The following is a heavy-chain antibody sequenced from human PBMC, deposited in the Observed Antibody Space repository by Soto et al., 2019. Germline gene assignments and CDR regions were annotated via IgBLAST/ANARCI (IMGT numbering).Heavy chain of an antibody. D-gene: IGHD3-3*01. V-gene: IGHV4-4*02. CDR3: ATGNVDSMLES. CDR2: IYHGGGT. Sequence: QLQLQESGPGLVKPSGTLSVTCSVSGGSISSRDWWTWVRQAPGKGLEWIGKIYHGGGTNFSPSLRGRVNISIDKSRKFFSLTLNSVIAADTAIYFCATGNVDSMLESWGRGTLVTVSS. CDR1: GGSISSRDW. J-gene: IGHJ4*02.